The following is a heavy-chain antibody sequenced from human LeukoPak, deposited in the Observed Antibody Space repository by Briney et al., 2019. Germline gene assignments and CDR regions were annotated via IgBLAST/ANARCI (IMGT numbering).Heavy chain of an antibody. D-gene: IGHD1-7*01. J-gene: IGHJ4*02. CDR1: GFTFSSYG. CDR2: INHSGGT. CDR3: VRGQLVLNY. V-gene: IGHV4-34*01. Sequence: GSLRLSCAASGFTFSSYGMHWIRQPPGKGLEWIGEINHSGGTDYTPSLKSRVTISVDTSKNQFSLKLTSVTAADTAFYYCVRGQLVLNYWGQGTLVTVSS.